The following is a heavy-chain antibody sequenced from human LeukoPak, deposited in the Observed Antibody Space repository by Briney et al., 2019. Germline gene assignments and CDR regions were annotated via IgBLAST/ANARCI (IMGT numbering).Heavy chain of an antibody. Sequence: TGGSLRLSCAASGFTFSSYAMSWVRQAPGKGLEGVSGITGNGGRIYYADSVKGRFTISRDNANNFLYLQMNSLRAEDTAVYYCATETNGRHYDYWGQGTLLTVSS. CDR3: ATETNGRHYDY. V-gene: IGHV3-23*01. CDR1: GFTFSSYA. J-gene: IGHJ4*02. CDR2: ITGNGGRI. D-gene: IGHD1-14*01.